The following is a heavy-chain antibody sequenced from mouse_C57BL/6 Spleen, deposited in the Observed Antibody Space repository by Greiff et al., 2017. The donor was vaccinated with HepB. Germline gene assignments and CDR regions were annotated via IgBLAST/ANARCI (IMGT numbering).Heavy chain of an antibody. Sequence: QVQLQQSGPELVKPGASVKISCKASGYAFSSSWMNWVKQRPGKGLEWIGRIYPGDGDTNYNGKFKGKATLTADKSSSTAYMQLSSLTSEDSAVYFCARGSTVVPGAMDYWGQGTSVTVSS. CDR3: ARGSTVVPGAMDY. V-gene: IGHV1-82*01. J-gene: IGHJ4*01. CDR1: GYAFSSSW. CDR2: IYPGDGDT. D-gene: IGHD1-1*01.